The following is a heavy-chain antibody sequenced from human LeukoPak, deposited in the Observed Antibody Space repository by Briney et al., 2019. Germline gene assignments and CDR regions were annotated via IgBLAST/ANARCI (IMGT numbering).Heavy chain of an antibody. Sequence: PGGSLRLSCAASGFTFSSYAMSWVRQAPGKGLEWVSAISGSGGSTYYADSVKGRFTISRDNSKNTLYLQMNSLRAEDTAVYYCAKDLWGGDCYSCGMDVWGQGTTVTVSS. CDR2: ISGSGGST. CDR3: AKDLWGGDCYSCGMDV. D-gene: IGHD2-21*02. J-gene: IGHJ6*02. V-gene: IGHV3-23*01. CDR1: GFTFSSYA.